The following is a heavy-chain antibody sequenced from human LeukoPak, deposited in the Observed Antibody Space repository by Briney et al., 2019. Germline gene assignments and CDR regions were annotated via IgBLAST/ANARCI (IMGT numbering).Heavy chain of an antibody. CDR2: TYYGSKWYN. D-gene: IGHD3-22*01. V-gene: IGHV6-1*01. CDR3: ARDPSRVKYYYDSSGDDAFDI. Sequence: SQTLSLTCVISGDSVSSISAAWNWIRQSPSRGLEWLGRTYYGSKWYNDSAVSVKSRITINPDTSKNQFSLQLNSVTPEDTAVYYCARDPSRVKYYYDSSGDDAFDIWGQGTMVTVSS. J-gene: IGHJ3*02. CDR1: GDSVSSISAA.